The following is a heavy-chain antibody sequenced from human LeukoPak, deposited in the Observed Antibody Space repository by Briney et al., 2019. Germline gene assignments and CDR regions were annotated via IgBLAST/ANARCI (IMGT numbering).Heavy chain of an antibody. CDR2: IYYSGST. Sequence: SETLSLTCTVSGGSISSGGYYWSWIRQHPGKGLEWIGYIYYSGSTYYNPSLKSRVTISVDTSKNQFSLKLSSVTAADTAVYYCARGHQSSKTNTAGAAAGKYFQHWGQGTLVTVSS. J-gene: IGHJ1*01. V-gene: IGHV4-31*03. CDR1: GGSISSGGYY. D-gene: IGHD6-13*01. CDR3: ARGHQSSKTNTAGAAAGKYFQH.